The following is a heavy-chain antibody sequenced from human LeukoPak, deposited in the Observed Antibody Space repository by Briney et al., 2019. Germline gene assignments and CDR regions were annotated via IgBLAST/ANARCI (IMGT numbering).Heavy chain of an antibody. D-gene: IGHD3-10*01. CDR2: IWYDGSNK. Sequence: PGGSLRLSCAASGFTFSSYGMHWVRQAPGKGLEWVAVIWYDGSNKYYADSVKGRFTISRDNSKNTLYLQMNSLRAEDTAVYYCARTMVRGTVVPDYWGQGTLVTVSS. CDR3: ARTMVRGTVVPDY. J-gene: IGHJ4*02. CDR1: GFTFSSYG. V-gene: IGHV3-30*19.